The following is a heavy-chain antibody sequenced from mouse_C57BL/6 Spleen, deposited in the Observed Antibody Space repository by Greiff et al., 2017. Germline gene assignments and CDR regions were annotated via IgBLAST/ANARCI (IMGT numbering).Heavy chain of an antibody. V-gene: IGHV1-42*01. CDR2: INPSTGGT. CDR3: ARQELGFDY. Sequence: EVMLVESGPELVKPGASVKISCKASGYSFTGYYMNWVKQSPEKSLEWIGEINPSTGGTTYNQKFKAKATLTVDKSSSTAYMQLKSLTSEDSAVYYCARQELGFDYWGQGTTLTVSS. J-gene: IGHJ2*01. D-gene: IGHD4-1*01. CDR1: GYSFTGYY.